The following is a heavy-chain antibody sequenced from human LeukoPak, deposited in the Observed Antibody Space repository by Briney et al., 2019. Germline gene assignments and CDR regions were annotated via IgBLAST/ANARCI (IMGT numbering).Heavy chain of an antibody. J-gene: IGHJ4*02. V-gene: IGHV1-69*10. CDR3: ARAHYDILTGYYPFDY. CDR1: GGTFSSYA. Sequence: SVKLSCKASGGTFSSYAISWVRQAPGQGLEWMGGIIPILGTANYAQKFQGRVTITADKSTSTAYMELSSLRSEDTAVYYCARAHYDILTGYYPFDYWGQGTLVTVSS. D-gene: IGHD3-9*01. CDR2: IIPILGTA.